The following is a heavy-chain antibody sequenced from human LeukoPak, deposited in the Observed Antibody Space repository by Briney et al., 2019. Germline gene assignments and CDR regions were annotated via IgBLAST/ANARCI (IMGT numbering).Heavy chain of an antibody. J-gene: IGHJ4*02. V-gene: IGHV3-7*01. CDR1: GFTFSNYW. CDR3: ARGGWSPDY. Sequence: GGSLRLSCAASGFTFSNYWMSWVRQVPGKGLEWVANIKQDGSEKYYVDSVKGRFTISRDNAKNSLYLQMNSLRAEDTAVYYCARGGWSPDYWGQGTLVTVSS. CDR2: IKQDGSEK.